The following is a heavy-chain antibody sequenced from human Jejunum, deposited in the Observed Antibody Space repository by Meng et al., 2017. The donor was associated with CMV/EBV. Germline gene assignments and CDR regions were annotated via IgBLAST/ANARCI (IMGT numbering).Heavy chain of an antibody. V-gene: IGHV3-9*01. J-gene: IGHJ3*02. D-gene: IGHD5-12*01. CDR3: TKGLSGYDFGAFDI. CDR1: FDDYA. Sequence: FDDYAMHWVRPAPGKGLEWVSGISWDSVAVDYADSVRGRFTISRDNAKKSLYLEMNSLRAEDTALYYCTKGLSGYDFGAFDILGQGTRVTVSS. CDR2: ISWDSVAV.